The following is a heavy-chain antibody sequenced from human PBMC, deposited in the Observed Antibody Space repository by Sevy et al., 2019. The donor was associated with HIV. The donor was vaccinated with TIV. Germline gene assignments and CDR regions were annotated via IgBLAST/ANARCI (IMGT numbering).Heavy chain of an antibody. Sequence: GGSLRLSCAASGFTFSNAWMSWVRQAPGKGLEWVGRIKSKTDGGTTDYAAPVKGRFTISRDDSKNTLYLQMNSLKTEDTAVYYCTTDPGEQLGEIDYWGQRTLVTVSS. CDR3: TTDPGEQLGEIDY. CDR2: IKSKTDGGTT. V-gene: IGHV3-15*01. CDR1: GFTFSNAW. J-gene: IGHJ4*02. D-gene: IGHD6-13*01.